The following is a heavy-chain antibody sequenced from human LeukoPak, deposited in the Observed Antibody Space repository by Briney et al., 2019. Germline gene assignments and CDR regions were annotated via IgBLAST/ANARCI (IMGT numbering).Heavy chain of an antibody. CDR1: GGSFSGYY. Sequence: PSETLSLTCAVYGGSFSGYYWSWIRQPPGKGLEWIGEINHSGSTNYNPSLKSRVTISVDTSKNQFSLKLSSVTAADTAVYYCARRPDSSGYVNFDYWGQGTLVTVSS. V-gene: IGHV4-34*01. CDR2: INHSGST. CDR3: ARRPDSSGYVNFDY. D-gene: IGHD3-22*01. J-gene: IGHJ4*02.